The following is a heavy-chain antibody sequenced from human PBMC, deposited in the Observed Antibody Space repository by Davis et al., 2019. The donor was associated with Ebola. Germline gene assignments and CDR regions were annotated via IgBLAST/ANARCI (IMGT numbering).Heavy chain of an antibody. Sequence: SETLSLTCAVYGGSFSGYYWSWIRQPPGKGLEWIGEINHSGSTNYNPSLKSRVTISVDTSKNQFSLKLSSVTAADTAVYYCARAGGIVVVPAARSGYYYGMDVWGQGTTVTVSS. CDR2: INHSGST. CDR3: ARAGGIVVVPAARSGYYYGMDV. J-gene: IGHJ6*02. D-gene: IGHD2-2*01. V-gene: IGHV4-34*01. CDR1: GGSFSGYY.